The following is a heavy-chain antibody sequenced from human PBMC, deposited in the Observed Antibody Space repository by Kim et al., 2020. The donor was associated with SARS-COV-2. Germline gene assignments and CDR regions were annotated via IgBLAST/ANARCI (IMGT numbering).Heavy chain of an antibody. CDR2: ISYDGSNK. J-gene: IGHJ6*02. CDR1: GFTFSSYA. D-gene: IGHD3-3*01. CDR3: ARDGTMIFGVVIYYYGMDV. V-gene: IGHV3-30-3*01. Sequence: GGSLRLSCAASGFTFSSYAMHWVRQAPGKGLEWVAVISYDGSNKYYADSVKGRFTISRDNSKNTLYLQMNSLRAEDTAEYYCARDGTMIFGVVIYYYGMDVWGQGTTVTVSS.